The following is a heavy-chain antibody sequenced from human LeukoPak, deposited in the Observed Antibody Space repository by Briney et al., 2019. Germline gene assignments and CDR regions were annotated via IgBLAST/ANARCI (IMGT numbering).Heavy chain of an antibody. Sequence: KASETLSLTCTVSGGSISSGGYYWRWIRQHPGKGLEWIGYIYYSGSTYYNPSLKSRVTISVDTSKNQFSLKLSSVTAADTAVYYCARELGYYNYYDSSGYFPYDAFDIWGQGTMVTVSS. CDR1: GGSISSGGYY. D-gene: IGHD3-22*01. CDR2: IYYSGST. V-gene: IGHV4-31*03. J-gene: IGHJ3*02. CDR3: ARELGYYNYYDSSGYFPYDAFDI.